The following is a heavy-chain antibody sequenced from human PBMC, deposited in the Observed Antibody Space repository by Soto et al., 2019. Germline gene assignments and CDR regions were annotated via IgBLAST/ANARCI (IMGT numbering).Heavy chain of an antibody. J-gene: IGHJ4*02. Sequence: SETLSLTCTVSGGSISSYYWSWIRQPPGKRLEWIGYIYYSGSTNYNPSLKSRVTISVDTSKYQFSLKLSSVTAADTAVYYCARYYSKSYPFDYWGQGTLVTVSS. V-gene: IGHV4-59*01. CDR3: ARYYSKSYPFDY. CDR2: IYYSGST. D-gene: IGHD2-2*01. CDR1: GGSISSYY.